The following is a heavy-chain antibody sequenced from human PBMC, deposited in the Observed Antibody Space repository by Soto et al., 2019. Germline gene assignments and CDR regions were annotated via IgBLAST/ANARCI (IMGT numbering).Heavy chain of an antibody. Sequence: GASVKVSCKDSGYIFTDNYMHWVRQAPEQELGWMGRINPNSGGTNYAQKFQGRVTMTRDTSISTAYTELSSLRSEDTATYYCARLGFNYDFLSGYYNVHHYYGIDVWGQGTTVTVSS. CDR3: ARLGFNYDFLSGYYNVHHYYGIDV. J-gene: IGHJ6*02. CDR2: INPNSGGT. CDR1: GYIFTDNY. V-gene: IGHV1-2*06. D-gene: IGHD3-3*01.